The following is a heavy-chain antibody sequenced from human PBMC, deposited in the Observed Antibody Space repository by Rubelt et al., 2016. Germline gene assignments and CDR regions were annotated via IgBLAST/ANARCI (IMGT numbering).Heavy chain of an antibody. D-gene: IGHD3-10*01. V-gene: IGHV4-34*01. Sequence: QVQLQQWGAGLLKPSETLSLTCAVYGGSFSGYYWSWIRQPPGKGLEWIGEINHSGSTNYNPSLKSRVTVSVDTSKNQFYLKLSSVTAADTAVYYCARGGRYYGSGSYQRHNWFDPWGQGTLVTVSS. CDR2: INHSGST. J-gene: IGHJ5*02. CDR1: GGSFSGYY. CDR3: ARGGRYYGSGSYQRHNWFDP.